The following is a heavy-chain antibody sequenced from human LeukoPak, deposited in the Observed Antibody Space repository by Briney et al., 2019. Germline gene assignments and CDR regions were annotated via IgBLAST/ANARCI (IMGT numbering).Heavy chain of an antibody. CDR1: GFTFSSYA. CDR2: ISGSGGST. V-gene: IGHV3-23*01. J-gene: IGHJ4*02. D-gene: IGHD3-10*01. Sequence: GGSLRLSCAASGFTFSSYAMSWVRQAPGEGLEWVSAISGSGGSTYYADSVKGRFTISRGNSKNTLYLQMNSLRAEDTAVYYCAKDSFPLYGSGSYYNRAFDYWGQGTLVTVSS. CDR3: AKDSFPLYGSGSYYNRAFDY.